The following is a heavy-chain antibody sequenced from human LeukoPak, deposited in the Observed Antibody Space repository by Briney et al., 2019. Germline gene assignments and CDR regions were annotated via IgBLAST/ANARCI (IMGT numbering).Heavy chain of an antibody. CDR1: GFTFSNFW. V-gene: IGHV3-7*01. Sequence: GGSLRLSCTASGFTFSNFWMAWVRQAPGKGREWVANIKPDGSIQFYGDSVKGRFTISRDNAKNSLYLQMNNLRAEDTALYYCATSYDSSGCDWGQGTLVTVSS. CDR3: ATSYDSSGCD. D-gene: IGHD3-22*01. CDR2: IKPDGSIQ. J-gene: IGHJ4*02.